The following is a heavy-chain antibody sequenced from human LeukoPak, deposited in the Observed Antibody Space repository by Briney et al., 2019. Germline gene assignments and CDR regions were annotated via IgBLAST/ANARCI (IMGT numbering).Heavy chain of an antibody. CDR1: GNSITSGDNY. CDR3: ARASYSYDINGWVPFDY. J-gene: IGHJ4*02. D-gene: IGHD3-22*01. V-gene: IGHV4-61*02. CDR2: IYTSGST. Sequence: SETLSLTCTVSGNSITSGDNYWSWIRPPAGKGLEWIGRIYTSGSTNSNPSLTSRVTISGDTSKNQFSLRLISVTAADTAVYYCARASYSYDINGWVPFDYWGQGTLVTVSS.